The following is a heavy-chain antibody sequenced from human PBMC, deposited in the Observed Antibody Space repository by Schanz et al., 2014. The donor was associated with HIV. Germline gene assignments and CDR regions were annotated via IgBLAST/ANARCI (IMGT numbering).Heavy chain of an antibody. CDR1: GFTFSSYA. CDR3: ARILDYYDSSGFDY. CDR2: IFSGGDT. D-gene: IGHD3-22*01. J-gene: IGHJ4*02. V-gene: IGHV3-66*01. Sequence: EVQLLESGGDLVQPGKSLKLSCAASGFTFSSYAMTWVRQAPGKGLEWVSLIFSGGDTFYADSVRGRFSISKDNSKNTLYLQMNSLRADDTAVYYCARILDYYDSSGFDYWGQGTLVVVSS.